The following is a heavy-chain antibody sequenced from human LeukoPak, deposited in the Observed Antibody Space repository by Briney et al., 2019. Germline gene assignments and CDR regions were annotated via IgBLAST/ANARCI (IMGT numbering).Heavy chain of an antibody. Sequence: ASVKVSCKASGYTFTSYDINWVRQATGQGLERMGWMNPNSGNTGYAQKFQGRVTMTRNTSISTAYMELSSLRSEDTAVYYCARPDSSGYPDAFDIWGQGTMVTVSS. J-gene: IGHJ3*02. CDR3: ARPDSSGYPDAFDI. CDR2: MNPNSGNT. CDR1: GYTFTSYD. V-gene: IGHV1-8*01. D-gene: IGHD3-22*01.